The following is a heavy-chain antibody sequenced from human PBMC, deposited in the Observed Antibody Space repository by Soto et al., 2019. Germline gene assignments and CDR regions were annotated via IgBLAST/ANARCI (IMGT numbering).Heavy chain of an antibody. V-gene: IGHV4-31*03. Sequence: SETLSLTCTVSGGSISSGRYYWNWIRQHPGKGLEWIGYIYHSGNTYYNPSLKSRSSISLDTSKNQFSLKLDSVTVADTAVYYCASGGNWFDPWGQGVLVTVSS. CDR2: IYHSGNT. CDR1: GGSISSGRYY. J-gene: IGHJ5*02. CDR3: ASGGNWFDP. D-gene: IGHD3-16*01.